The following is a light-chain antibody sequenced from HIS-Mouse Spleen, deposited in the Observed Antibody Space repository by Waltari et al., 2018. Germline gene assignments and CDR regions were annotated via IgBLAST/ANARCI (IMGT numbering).Light chain of an antibody. V-gene: IGLV2-11*01. CDR1: SSDVGGYNY. CDR2: DVS. CDR3: CSYAGSYTGV. Sequence: QSALTQPRSVSGPPGQSVPIPCTGTSSDVGGYNYAYCAQQHPGQAPKLMIYDVSKRPSGVPDRFSGSKSGNTASLTISGLQAEDEADYYCCSYAGSYTGVFGTGTKVTVL. J-gene: IGLJ1*01.